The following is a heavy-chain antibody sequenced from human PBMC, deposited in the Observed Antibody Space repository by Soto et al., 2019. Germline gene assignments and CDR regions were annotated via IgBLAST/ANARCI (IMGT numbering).Heavy chain of an antibody. Sequence: QVQLVQSGAEVKKPGSSVKVSCKASGGAFSSYAISWEPQAPGQGLEWMGGNLPLFNISNYAQKFQGRVTITADEPTSTAYLDLSNLTPEATAVYYCARRRLGYSSWYLDLWGRGTLSTVSS. CDR2: NLPLFNIS. CDR1: GGAFSSYA. CDR3: ARRRLGYSSWYLDL. J-gene: IGHJ2*01. D-gene: IGHD5-18*01. V-gene: IGHV1-69*01.